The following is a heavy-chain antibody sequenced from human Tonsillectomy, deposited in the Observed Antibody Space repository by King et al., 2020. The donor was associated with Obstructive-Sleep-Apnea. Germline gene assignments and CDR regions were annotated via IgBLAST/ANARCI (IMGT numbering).Heavy chain of an antibody. V-gene: IGHV4-31*03. CDR3: ARDKGGVVAALYGMDV. Sequence: QLQESGPGLVKPSQTLSLTCTVSGGSISSGGYYWSWIRQHPGKGLEWIGYIYYSGGTYYNPSLKMRVTISVDTSKNQFSLKLSSVTAADTAVYYCARDKGGVVAALYGMDVWGQGTTVTVSS. CDR1: GGSISSGGYY. J-gene: IGHJ6*02. D-gene: IGHD2-15*01. CDR2: IYYSGGT.